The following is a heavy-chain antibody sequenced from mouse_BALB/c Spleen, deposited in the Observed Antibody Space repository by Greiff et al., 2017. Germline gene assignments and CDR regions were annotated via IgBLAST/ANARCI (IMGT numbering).Heavy chain of an antibody. CDR1: GYSFTSYW. CDR2: IDPSDSET. V-gene: IGHV1S126*01. J-gene: IGHJ4*01. CDR3: ARSHYYGSSLYAMDY. D-gene: IGHD1-1*01. Sequence: QVQLQQSGPQLVRPGASVKISCKASGYSFTSYWMHWVKQRPGQGLEWIGMIDPSDSETRLNQKFKDKATLTVDKSSSTAYMQLSSPTSEDSAVYYCARSHYYGSSLYAMDYWGQGTSVTVSS.